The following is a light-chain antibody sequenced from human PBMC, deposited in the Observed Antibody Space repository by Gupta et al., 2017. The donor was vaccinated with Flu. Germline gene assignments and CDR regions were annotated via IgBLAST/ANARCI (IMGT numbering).Light chain of an antibody. CDR1: EDVNNK. Sequence: ETILTQSPATLPASPGERVTLSCRDSEDVNNKLACYRQKPGQAPRLIISGASTSARGITDRFSGSGGAKEFTLTSTGLQYEDCAVYCMQQDHRLLAFGRGTKVEI. CDR2: GAS. CDR3: QQDHRLLA. J-gene: IGKJ4*01. V-gene: IGKV3-15*01.